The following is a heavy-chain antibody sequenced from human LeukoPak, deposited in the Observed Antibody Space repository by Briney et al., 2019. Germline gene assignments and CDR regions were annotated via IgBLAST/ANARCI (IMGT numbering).Heavy chain of an antibody. CDR3: ARAEKAVTGTLDS. CDR2: MYNRGST. CDR1: GDSISNYY. J-gene: IGHJ4*02. Sequence: PSETLSLTCTVSGDSISNYYWSWVRQSPGKELEWIGYMYNRGSTIYNPSPKSRVTISTDTSKNQFSLRLTSVTAADTAVYYCARAEKAVTGTLDSWGQGTLITVSS. D-gene: IGHD6-19*01. V-gene: IGHV4-59*01.